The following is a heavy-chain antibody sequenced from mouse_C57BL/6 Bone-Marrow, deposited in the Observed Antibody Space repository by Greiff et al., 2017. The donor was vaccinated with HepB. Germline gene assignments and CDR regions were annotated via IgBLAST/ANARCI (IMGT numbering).Heavy chain of an antibody. CDR1: GFTFSSYA. Sequence: EVQLVESGGGLVKPGGSLKLSCAASGFTFSSYAMSWVRQTPEKRLEWVATISDGGSYTYYPDNVKGRFTISRDNAKNNLYLQMSHLKSEDTAMYYCARVGYGNYFDYWGQGTTLTVSS. J-gene: IGHJ2*01. CDR2: ISDGGSYT. D-gene: IGHD2-1*01. CDR3: ARVGYGNYFDY. V-gene: IGHV5-4*01.